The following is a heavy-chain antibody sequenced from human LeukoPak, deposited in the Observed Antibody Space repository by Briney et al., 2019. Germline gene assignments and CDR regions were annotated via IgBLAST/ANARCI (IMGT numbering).Heavy chain of an antibody. CDR3: ARDRAESNWTNHTLFDS. D-gene: IGHD1/OR15-1a*01. J-gene: IGHJ4*02. Sequence: GGSLRLSCAASGFTFSSYGMHWVRQVPGKGLVWVSRINGDESSTAYADSVKGRFTISRDNARNTLYLQMNSLRVEDMAIYYCARDRAESNWTNHTLFDSWGQGTPVTVSS. CDR1: GFTFSSYG. CDR2: INGDESST. V-gene: IGHV3-74*01.